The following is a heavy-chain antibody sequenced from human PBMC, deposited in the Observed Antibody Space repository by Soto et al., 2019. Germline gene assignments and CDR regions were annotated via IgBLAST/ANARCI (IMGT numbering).Heavy chain of an antibody. CDR2: IRSKAYGGTT. CDR1: GFTFGDYA. CDR3: TRGGNSGYDPQTNYYYYYYMDV. J-gene: IGHJ6*03. V-gene: IGHV3-49*03. Sequence: GGSLRLSCTASGFTFGDYAMSWFRQAPGKGLEWVGFIRSKAYGGTTEYAASVKGRFTISRDDSKSIAYLQMNSLKTEDTAVYYCTRGGNSGYDPQTNYYYYYYMDVWGKGTTVTVSS. D-gene: IGHD5-12*01.